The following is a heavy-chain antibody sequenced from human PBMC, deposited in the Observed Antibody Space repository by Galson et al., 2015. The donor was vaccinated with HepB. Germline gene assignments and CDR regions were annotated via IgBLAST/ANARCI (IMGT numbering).Heavy chain of an antibody. CDR2: ISAYNGNT. V-gene: IGHV1-18*04. Sequence: SVKVSCKASGYTFTSYGISWVRQAPGQGLEWMGWISAYNGNTNYAQKLQGRVTMTTDTSTSTAYMELRSLRSDDTAVYYCARPRRPMIPSAFDIWGQGTMVTVSS. D-gene: IGHD3-22*01. CDR1: GYTFTSYG. CDR3: ARPRRPMIPSAFDI. J-gene: IGHJ3*02.